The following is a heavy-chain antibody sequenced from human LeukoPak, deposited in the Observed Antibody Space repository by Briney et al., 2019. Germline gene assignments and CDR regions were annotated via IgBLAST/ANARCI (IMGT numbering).Heavy chain of an antibody. V-gene: IGHV6-1*01. CDR2: TYYRSKWHN. D-gene: IGHD4-11*01. Sequence: SQTLSLTCAVSGDSVSSSSAVWNWIRQSPSRGLEWLVRTYYRSKWHNEYAESVKSRISITSDTSKNQFSLQLNSVTPEDTAEYFCAGTTDYSSFLAFWGQGTLVTVSS. J-gene: IGHJ4*02. CDR1: GDSVSSSSAV. CDR3: AGTTDYSSFLAF.